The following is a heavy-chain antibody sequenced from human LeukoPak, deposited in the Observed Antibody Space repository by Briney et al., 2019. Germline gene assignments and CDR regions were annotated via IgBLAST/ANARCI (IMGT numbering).Heavy chain of an antibody. Sequence: TGGSLRLSCAASGFTFSSYAMSWVRQAPGKGLEWVSAISGSGGSTYYADSVKGRFTISRDNSKNTLYLQMNSLRAEDTAVYYCAKVGDGSGSYYPGGDFDYWGQGTLVTVSS. CDR3: AKVGDGSGSYYPGGDFDY. CDR1: GFTFSSYA. V-gene: IGHV3-23*01. CDR2: ISGSGGST. D-gene: IGHD3-10*01. J-gene: IGHJ4*02.